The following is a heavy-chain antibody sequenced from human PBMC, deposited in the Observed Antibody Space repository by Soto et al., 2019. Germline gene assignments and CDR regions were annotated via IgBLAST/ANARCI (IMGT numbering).Heavy chain of an antibody. CDR2: IFPLTDIP. V-gene: IGHV1-69*04. CDR3: ARGPLVVLNYFES. Sequence: GASVKVSCTASGGTFKSCPSNWVRQAPGQGLEWMGSIFPLTDIPDYAQNFQARLTISADKSTSTAYMELSSLTSDDTAMYFCARGPLVVLNYFESWGQGTLVTVSS. CDR1: GGTFKSCP. J-gene: IGHJ4*02.